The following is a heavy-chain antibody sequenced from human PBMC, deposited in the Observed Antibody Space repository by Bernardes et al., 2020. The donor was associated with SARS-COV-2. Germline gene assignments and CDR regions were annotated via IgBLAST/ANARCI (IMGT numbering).Heavy chain of an antibody. J-gene: IGHJ1*01. D-gene: IGHD6-13*01. CDR1: AGSITSDNFH. V-gene: IGHV4-39*01. CDR3: TGWGVAAADD. CDR2: IHYTGIT. Sequence: SETLSLTCIISAGSITSDNFHWGWIRQPPGKGLEWIGTIHYTGITYYNPSLKSRLTISVDTSSNQCSLKLTSVTAADTALYFCTGWGVAAADDWAQGSLVTVSS.